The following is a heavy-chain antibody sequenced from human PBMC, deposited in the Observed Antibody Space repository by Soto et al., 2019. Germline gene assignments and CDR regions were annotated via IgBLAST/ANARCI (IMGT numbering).Heavy chain of an antibody. CDR3: AKTPGTHSGRSRYQLLPGKDYYYYYMDV. CDR1: GFTFSSYA. D-gene: IGHD2-2*01. V-gene: IGHV3-23*01. J-gene: IGHJ6*03. CDR2: ISGSGGST. Sequence: GGSLRLSCAASGFTFSSYAMSWVRQAPGKGLEWVSAISGSGGSTYYADSVKGRFTISRDNSKNTLYLQMNSLRAEDTAVYYCAKTPGTHSGRSRYQLLPGKDYYYYYMDVWGKGTTVTVSS.